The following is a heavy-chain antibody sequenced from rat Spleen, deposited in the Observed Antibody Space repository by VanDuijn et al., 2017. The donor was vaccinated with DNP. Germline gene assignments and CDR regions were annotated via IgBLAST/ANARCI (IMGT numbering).Heavy chain of an antibody. CDR2: ISTGGGKT. J-gene: IGHJ4*01. CDR3: ARGQRGYYALDA. Sequence: EVQLVESGGGLVQPGRSMKLSCAASGFTFSNYYMAWVRQAPTKGLEWVASISTGGGKTYYRDSVKGRFTISRDNAKSTLYLQMESLRCGETATYYCARGQRGYYALDAWGQGTSVTVSS. V-gene: IGHV5S11*01. D-gene: IGHD3-4*01. CDR1: GFTFSNYY.